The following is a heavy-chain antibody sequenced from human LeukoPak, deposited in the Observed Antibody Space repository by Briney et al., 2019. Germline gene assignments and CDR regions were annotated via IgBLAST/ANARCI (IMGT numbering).Heavy chain of an antibody. CDR2: ISYDGSNK. CDR1: GFTFSSYG. CDR3: AKEVVAATVIDY. J-gene: IGHJ4*02. V-gene: IGHV3-30*18. Sequence: PGGSLRLSCAASGFTFSSYGMHWVRQAPGKGLERVAVISYDGSNKYYADSVKGRFTISRDNSKNTLYLQMNSLRAEDTAVYYCAKEVVAATVIDYWGQGTLVTVSS. D-gene: IGHD2-15*01.